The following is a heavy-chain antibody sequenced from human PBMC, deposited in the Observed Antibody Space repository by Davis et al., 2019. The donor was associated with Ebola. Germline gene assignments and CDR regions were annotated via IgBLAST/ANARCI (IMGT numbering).Heavy chain of an antibody. CDR3: AKGPGGVRGAIDY. CDR1: GFTFSSYG. D-gene: IGHD3-10*01. V-gene: IGHV3-30*02. Sequence: PGGSLRLSCAASGFTFSSYGMHWVRQAPGKGLEWVAFIRYDGSNKYYADSVKGRFTISSDNSKNTLYLQMNSLRAEDTAVYYCAKGPGGVRGAIDYWGQGTLVTVSS. J-gene: IGHJ4*02. CDR2: IRYDGSNK.